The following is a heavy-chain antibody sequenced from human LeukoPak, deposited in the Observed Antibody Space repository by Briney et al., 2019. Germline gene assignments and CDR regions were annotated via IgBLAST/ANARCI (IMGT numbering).Heavy chain of an antibody. CDR1: GYTFTSYG. Sequence: ASVKVSCKASGYTFTSYGINWVRQAPGQGLEWMGWILSYSGDTKTKYAQKFQGRVTMTRDMSTSTVYMELSSLRSEDTAVYYCARGGVIGYFEDWGQGTLVAVSS. D-gene: IGHD2/OR15-2a*01. V-gene: IGHV1-18*01. J-gene: IGHJ4*02. CDR2: ILSYSGDTKT. CDR3: ARGGVIGYFED.